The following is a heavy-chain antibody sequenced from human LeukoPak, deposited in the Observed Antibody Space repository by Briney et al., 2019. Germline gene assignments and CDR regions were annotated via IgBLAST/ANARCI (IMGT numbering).Heavy chain of an antibody. D-gene: IGHD3-10*01. J-gene: IGHJ4*02. CDR3: AKVSAYYYASGFDY. CDR2: ISSSGSTI. Sequence: PGGSLRLSCAASGFTFSDYYMSWIRQAPGKGLEWVSYISSSGSTIYYADSVKGRFTISRDNSKNTLYLQMNSLRAEDTAVYYCAKVSAYYYASGFDYWGQGTLVTVSS. V-gene: IGHV3-11*04. CDR1: GFTFSDYY.